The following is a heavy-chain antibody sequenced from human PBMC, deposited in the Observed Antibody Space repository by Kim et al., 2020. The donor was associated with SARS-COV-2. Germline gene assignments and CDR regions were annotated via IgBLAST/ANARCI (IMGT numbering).Heavy chain of an antibody. D-gene: IGHD6-19*01. CDR2: TYYRSKWYN. J-gene: IGHJ4*02. V-gene: IGHV6-1*01. CDR3: AREGRIAVAGPFDY. CDR1: GDTVSSNSAA. Sequence: SQTLSLTCAISGDTVSSNSAACNWIRQSPSRGREWLGRTYYRSKWYNDYAVSVKSRITINTDTSKSQFSLQLNSVTPEDTAVYYCAREGRIAVAGPFDYWGQGTLVTVSS.